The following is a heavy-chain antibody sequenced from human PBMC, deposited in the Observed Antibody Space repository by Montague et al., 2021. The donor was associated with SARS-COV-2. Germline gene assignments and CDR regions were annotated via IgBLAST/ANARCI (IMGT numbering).Heavy chain of an antibody. CDR2: INYSGST. D-gene: IGHD3-22*01. CDR3: ARAVRYYFDSSGQGAFDI. CDR1: GGSISSYY. J-gene: IGHJ3*02. V-gene: IGHV4-59*01. Sequence: SETLSLTCTVSGGSISSYYWSWIRQPPGKGLEWIGYINYSGSTNYNPSLKSRVTMSVDTYKNQFSLKLSSVTAADTAVYYCARAVRYYFDSSGQGAFDIWGQGTMVTVSS.